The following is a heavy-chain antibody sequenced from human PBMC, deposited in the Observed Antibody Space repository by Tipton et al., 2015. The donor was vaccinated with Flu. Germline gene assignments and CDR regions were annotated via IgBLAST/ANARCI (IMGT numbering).Heavy chain of an antibody. D-gene: IGHD6-13*01. Sequence: TLSLTCAVSGGSISSSNWWSWVRQPPGKGLEWIGEIYHSGSTNYNPSLKSRVTISVDKSKNQFSLKLSSVTAADTAVYYCASWRSSSWYSSYFDYWGQGTLVTVAS. J-gene: IGHJ4*02. CDR1: GGSISSSNW. CDR3: ASWRSSSWYSSYFDY. V-gene: IGHV4-4*02. CDR2: IYHSGST.